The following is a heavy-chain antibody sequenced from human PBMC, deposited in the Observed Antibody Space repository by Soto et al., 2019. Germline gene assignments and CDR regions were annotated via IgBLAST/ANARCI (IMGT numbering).Heavy chain of an antibody. Sequence: QVQLVESGGGVVQPGRSLRLSCAASGFTFSSYGMHWVRQAPGKGLEWVAVIWYDGSNKYYADSVKGRFTISRDNSKNTLYLQMNRLRAEDTAVYYCAREGQQLASDYWGQGTLVPVSS. D-gene: IGHD6-13*01. CDR3: AREGQQLASDY. CDR2: IWYDGSNK. V-gene: IGHV3-33*01. CDR1: GFTFSSYG. J-gene: IGHJ4*02.